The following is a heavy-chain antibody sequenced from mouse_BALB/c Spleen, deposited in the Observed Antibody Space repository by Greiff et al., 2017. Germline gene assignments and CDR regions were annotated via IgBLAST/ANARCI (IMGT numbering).Heavy chain of an antibody. CDR2: ISYDGSN. CDR3: ASYYYGSSWSFAY. CDR1: GYSITSGYY. D-gene: IGHD1-1*01. V-gene: IGHV3-6*02. J-gene: IGHJ3*01. Sequence: EVHLVESGPGLVKPSQSLSLTCSVTGYSITSGYYWNWIRQFPGNKLEWMGYISYDGSNNYNPSLKNRISITRDTSKNQFFLKLNSVTTEDTATYYCASYYYGSSWSFAYWGQGTLVTVSA.